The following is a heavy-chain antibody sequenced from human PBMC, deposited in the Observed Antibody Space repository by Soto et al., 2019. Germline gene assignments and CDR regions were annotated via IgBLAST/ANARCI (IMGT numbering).Heavy chain of an antibody. J-gene: IGHJ4*02. CDR3: ARDPRGDYGSGSYYLDY. Sequence: ASVKVSCKASGYTFTGYYMDWARQAPGQGLEWMGWLNPNSGGTNYAEKSQGRVTMTRDTSISTSYMELSMLRSDDTGVYYCARDPRGDYGSGSYYLDYWGQGALVTVSS. D-gene: IGHD3-10*01. CDR1: GYTFTGYY. CDR2: LNPNSGGT. V-gene: IGHV1-2*02.